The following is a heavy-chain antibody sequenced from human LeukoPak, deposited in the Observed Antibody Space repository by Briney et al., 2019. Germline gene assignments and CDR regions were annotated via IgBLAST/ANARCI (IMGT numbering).Heavy chain of an antibody. CDR2: INHSGST. CDR3: ARGPPRGGAVRYSSGWYVGY. J-gene: IGHJ4*02. Sequence: KASETLSLAGAVYGGPFSGYYWSWIRQPPGKGLEWIGEINHSGSTNYNPSLKSRFTISVDTSKNQFSLKLSSVTAADTAVYYCARGPPRGGAVRYSSGWYVGYWGQGTLVTVSS. D-gene: IGHD6-19*01. CDR1: GGPFSGYY. V-gene: IGHV4-34*01.